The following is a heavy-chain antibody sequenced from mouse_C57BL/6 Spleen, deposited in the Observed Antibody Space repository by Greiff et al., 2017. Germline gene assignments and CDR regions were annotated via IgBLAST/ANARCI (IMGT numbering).Heavy chain of an antibody. Sequence: EVQVVESGGDLVKPGGSLKLSCAASGFTFSSYGMSWVRQTPDKRLEWVATISSGGRYTYYPDSVKGRFTIARDNAKNTLYLQMSSLKSEDTAMYYCARERGRGDDYAMDYWGQGTSVTVSS. CDR1: GFTFSSYG. V-gene: IGHV5-6*01. J-gene: IGHJ4*01. CDR2: ISSGGRYT. D-gene: IGHD4-1*01. CDR3: ARERGRGDDYAMDY.